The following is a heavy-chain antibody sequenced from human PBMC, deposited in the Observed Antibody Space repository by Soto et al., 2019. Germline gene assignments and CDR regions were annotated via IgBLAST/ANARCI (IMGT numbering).Heavy chain of an antibody. Sequence: PSKTLPLTCGVSYGSSSGHYWSWIRQTPEKGLEWIGYIYYSGSTNYNPSLKSRVTMLIDMSKNQFSLKLTSVSAADTAVYYYAAAHRYWGQGTLVTVSS. D-gene: IGHD2-15*01. V-gene: IGHV4-59*11. CDR2: IYYSGST. CDR1: YGSSSGHY. CDR3: AAAHRY. J-gene: IGHJ4*02.